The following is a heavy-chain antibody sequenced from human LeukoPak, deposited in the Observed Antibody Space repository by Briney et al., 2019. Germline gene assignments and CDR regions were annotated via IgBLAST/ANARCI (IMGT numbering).Heavy chain of an antibody. Sequence: GASVKVSCKAAGYTFASYYMHWVRQAGGQGLEGRGIINPSGGSTSYAQKFQGSVTMTRDMSTSTVYMELSSLRSEDTAVYYCARDDGWGAVYDYWAQGTLVTVPS. D-gene: IGHD1-26*01. CDR2: INPSGGST. V-gene: IGHV1-46*01. CDR1: GYTFASYY. J-gene: IGHJ4*02. CDR3: ARDDGWGAVYDY.